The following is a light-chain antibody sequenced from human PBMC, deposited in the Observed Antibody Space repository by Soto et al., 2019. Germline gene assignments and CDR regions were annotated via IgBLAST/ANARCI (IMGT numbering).Light chain of an antibody. CDR1: QSISSW. CDR2: DAS. V-gene: IGKV1-5*01. CDR3: QQYNSYSPLT. Sequence: DMQITKSPATLAACVGDRVAITCWVSQSISSWSAWYQQKPGQAPKLLIYDASSLESGVPSRFSGIGSGTEFTLTISSLQPDDFATYYCQQYNSYSPLTFGGGTKVDIK. J-gene: IGKJ4*01.